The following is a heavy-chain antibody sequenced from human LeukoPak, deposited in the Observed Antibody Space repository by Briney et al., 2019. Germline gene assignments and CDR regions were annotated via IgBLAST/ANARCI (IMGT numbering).Heavy chain of an antibody. Sequence: SDTLSLTCTVSSYSINNGYLWAWIRPPLGKELEWIGQFSRCGRALYNPSLNSRVTILVDTSKNHLPLKLNSVTAADTAVYYCARNAHHETTFGVIMQYFDYWGQGTLVTVSS. CDR3: ARNAHHETTFGVIMQYFDY. CDR2: FSRCGRA. J-gene: IGHJ4*02. V-gene: IGHV4-38-2*02. D-gene: IGHD3-16*01. CDR1: SYSINNGYL.